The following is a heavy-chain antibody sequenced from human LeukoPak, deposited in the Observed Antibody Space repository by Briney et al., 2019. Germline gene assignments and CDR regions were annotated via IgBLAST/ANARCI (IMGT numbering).Heavy chain of an antibody. Sequence: SETLSLTCAVYGGSFSGYYWSWIRQPPGKGLEWIGEINHSGSTNYNPSLKSRVTISVDTSKNQFSLKLSSVTAADTAVYYCARDDGYYDAFDIWGQGTMVTVSS. V-gene: IGHV4-34*01. CDR3: ARDDGYYDAFDI. CDR2: INHSGST. CDR1: GGSFSGYY. J-gene: IGHJ3*02. D-gene: IGHD3-10*01.